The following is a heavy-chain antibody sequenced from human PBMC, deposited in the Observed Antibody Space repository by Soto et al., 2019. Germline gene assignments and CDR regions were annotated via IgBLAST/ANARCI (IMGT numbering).Heavy chain of an antibody. CDR2: ISAYNGNT. V-gene: IGHV1-18*01. J-gene: IGHJ3*02. D-gene: IGHD2-15*01. Sequence: ASVKVSCKASGYTFTSYGISWVRQAPGQGLEWMGWISAYNGNTNYAQKLQGRVTMTTDTSTSTAYMELRSLRPDDTAVYYCARDHGRCSGGSCYSIHAFDIWGQGTMVTVSS. CDR1: GYTFTSYG. CDR3: ARDHGRCSGGSCYSIHAFDI.